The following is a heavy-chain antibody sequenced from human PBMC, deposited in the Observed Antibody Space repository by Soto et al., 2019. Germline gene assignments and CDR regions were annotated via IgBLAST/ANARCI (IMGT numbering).Heavy chain of an antibody. CDR1: GFTFSNYS. CDR3: ASSYYYDSSTFCSWFDT. D-gene: IGHD3-22*01. J-gene: IGHJ5*02. CDR2: ISSSSGYI. Sequence: GGSLRLSCAASGFTFSNYSMNWVRQAPGKGLEWVSSISSSSGYIYYADSVKGRFTISRDNAKNSLYLQMNSLRAEDTAVYYCASSYYYDSSTFCSWFDTWGQGTLVTVSS. V-gene: IGHV3-21*01.